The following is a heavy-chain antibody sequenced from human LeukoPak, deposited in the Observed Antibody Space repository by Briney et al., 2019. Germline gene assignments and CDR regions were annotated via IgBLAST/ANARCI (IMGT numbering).Heavy chain of an antibody. Sequence: GGSLRLSCVASGLTFSQYWMTWVRQAPGKGLEWVANIQRDGSDNNYVDSVKGRFTISRDNAKNSLYLQMNSLRAEDTAIYYCARGWCPHCGMGDRGKGTTVTVSS. CDR3: ARGWCPHCGMGD. D-gene: IGHD2-8*02. J-gene: IGHJ6*04. CDR1: GLTFSQYW. CDR2: IQRDGSDN. V-gene: IGHV3-7*03.